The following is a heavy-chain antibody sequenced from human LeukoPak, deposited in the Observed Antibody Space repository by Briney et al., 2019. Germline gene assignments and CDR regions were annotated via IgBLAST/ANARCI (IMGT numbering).Heavy chain of an antibody. J-gene: IGHJ4*02. CDR3: APRPEDRYSSGILGG. Sequence: PGGSLRLSCAGSGFTFSNSWMGWVRQAPGKGLEWVANVQHIGGETYYVDSVKGRFTISRDNAKNSLYLQMNSLRAEDTAVYYCAPRPEDRYSSGILGGWGQGTLVTVSS. CDR1: GFTFSNSW. V-gene: IGHV3-7*03. D-gene: IGHD6-19*01. CDR2: VQHIGGET.